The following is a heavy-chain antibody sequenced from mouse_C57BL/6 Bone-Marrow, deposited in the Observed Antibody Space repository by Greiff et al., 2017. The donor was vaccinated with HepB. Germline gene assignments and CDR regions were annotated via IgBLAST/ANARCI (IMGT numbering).Heavy chain of an antibody. CDR2: IYPRSGNT. CDR1: GYTFTSYG. V-gene: IGHV1-81*01. D-gene: IGHD2-3*01. J-gene: IGHJ3*01. Sequence: QVQLQQSGAELARPGASVKLSCKASGYTFTSYGISWVKQRTGQGLEWIGEIYPRSGNTYYNEKFKGKATLTADKSSSTAYMELRSLTSEDSAVYVCARWGGYSFAYWGQGTLVTVSA. CDR3: ARWGGYSFAY.